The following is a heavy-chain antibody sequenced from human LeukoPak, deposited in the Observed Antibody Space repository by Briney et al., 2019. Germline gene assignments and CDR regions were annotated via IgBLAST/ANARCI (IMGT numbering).Heavy chain of an antibody. Sequence: SVKVSCKASGYTFTSYAISWVRQAPGQGLEWMGGIIPIFGTANYAQKFQGRVTITADKSTSTAYMELSSLRSEDTAVYYCARDFYDSSGYYWFDPWGQGTLVTVSS. V-gene: IGHV1-69*06. D-gene: IGHD3-22*01. J-gene: IGHJ5*02. CDR2: IIPIFGTA. CDR1: GYTFTSYA. CDR3: ARDFYDSSGYYWFDP.